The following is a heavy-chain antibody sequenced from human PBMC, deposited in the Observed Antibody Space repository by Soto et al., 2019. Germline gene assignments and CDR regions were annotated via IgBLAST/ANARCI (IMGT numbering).Heavy chain of an antibody. Sequence: QLQLHQWGAGLLKPSETMSLTCDVYGGSFNDYYWTWIRQPPGKGLEWIGEINHSGKTNYNPSLKSRVTISVDTPKNQFFLKLNSVTAADTAVYFCARQDNRDYSSSYALDIWGLGTLVTVSS. CDR3: ARQDNRDYSSSYALDI. V-gene: IGHV4-34*01. J-gene: IGHJ3*02. CDR1: GGSFNDYY. D-gene: IGHD3-22*01. CDR2: INHSGKT.